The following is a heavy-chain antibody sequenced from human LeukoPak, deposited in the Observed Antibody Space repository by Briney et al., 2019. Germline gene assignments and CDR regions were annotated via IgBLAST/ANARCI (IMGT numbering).Heavy chain of an antibody. CDR1: GGSIRSSTW. Sequence: SETLSLTCAVSGGSIRSSTWWNWIRHSPGKGLEWIGSIYHSGSAHYNPSLKSRVTVSVETSKNQFSLKMYSVTAADTAVYYCARDPRWLTPDCTSTSCYENYFDPWGQGTLLTVSS. CDR3: ARDPRWLTPDCTSTSCYENYFDP. D-gene: IGHD2-2*01. CDR2: IYHSGSA. V-gene: IGHV4-38-2*02. J-gene: IGHJ5*02.